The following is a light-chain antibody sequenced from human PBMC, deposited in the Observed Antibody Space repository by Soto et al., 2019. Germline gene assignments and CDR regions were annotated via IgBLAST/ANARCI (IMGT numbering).Light chain of an antibody. CDR3: QQYSGYWT. J-gene: IGKJ1*01. V-gene: IGKV1-5*01. CDR1: QIIGTR. CDR2: GSS. Sequence: DIAMTQSPSTLSASVGDRVTITCRASQIIGTRLAWYQQKPGKAPKLLIYGSSNLQSGVPSRFSGSGSGTEFTLTMTSLQLDDFATYYCQQYSGYWTFGQGTKVEI.